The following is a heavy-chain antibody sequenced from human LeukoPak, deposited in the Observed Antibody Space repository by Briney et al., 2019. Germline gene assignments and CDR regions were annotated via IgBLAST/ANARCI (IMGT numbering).Heavy chain of an antibody. CDR3: ARGRSSSSSSLFDY. CDR1: GGSISSGGYY. Sequence: SETLSLTCTVSGGSISSGGYYWSWIRQPPGKGLEWIGYIYHSGSTYYNPSLKSRVTISVDRSKNQFSLKLSSVTAADTAVYYCARGRSSSSSSLFDYWGQGTLVTVSS. J-gene: IGHJ4*02. D-gene: IGHD6-6*01. CDR2: IYHSGST. V-gene: IGHV4-30-2*01.